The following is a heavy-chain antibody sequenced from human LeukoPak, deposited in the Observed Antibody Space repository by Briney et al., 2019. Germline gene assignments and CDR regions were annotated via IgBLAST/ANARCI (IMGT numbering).Heavy chain of an antibody. CDR1: GFTFSAYA. J-gene: IGHJ4*02. V-gene: IGHV3-33*06. Sequence: GGSLRLSCAASGFTFSAYAMHWVRQAPGKGLEWVAVIWYDGGTIYYADSVQGRFTISRDNSRNTLYLQMNSLRVEDTAVYYCAKTATNWYLDYWGQGTLVTVSS. D-gene: IGHD1-1*01. CDR3: AKTATNWYLDY. CDR2: IWYDGGTI.